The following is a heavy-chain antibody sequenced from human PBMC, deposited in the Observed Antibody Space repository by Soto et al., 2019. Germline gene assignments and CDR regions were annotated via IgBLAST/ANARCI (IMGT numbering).Heavy chain of an antibody. CDR1: GFTFSSYG. CDR2: IWYDGSNK. D-gene: IGHD5-18*01. J-gene: IGHJ4*02. V-gene: IGHV3-33*01. Sequence: GGSLRLSCAASGFTFSSYGMHWVRQAPGKGLEWVAVIWYDGSNKYYADSVKGRFTISRDNSKNTLYLQMNSLRAEDTAVYYCARELDTDNLYYFDYWGQGTLVTVSS. CDR3: ARELDTDNLYYFDY.